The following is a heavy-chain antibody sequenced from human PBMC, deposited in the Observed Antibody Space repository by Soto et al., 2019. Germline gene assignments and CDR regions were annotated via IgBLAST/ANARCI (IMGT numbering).Heavy chain of an antibody. Sequence: GGSLRLSCAASGFTFSSYGMHWVRQAPGKGLEWVAVIWYDGSNKYYADSEKGRFTISRDNSKKSLYLQMNSLRAEDTAVYYCAREVKSGWSPFMGRGMDVWGQGTTVTVSS. J-gene: IGHJ6*02. CDR3: AREVKSGWSPFMGRGMDV. CDR2: IWYDGSNK. V-gene: IGHV3-33*01. D-gene: IGHD6-19*01. CDR1: GFTFSSYG.